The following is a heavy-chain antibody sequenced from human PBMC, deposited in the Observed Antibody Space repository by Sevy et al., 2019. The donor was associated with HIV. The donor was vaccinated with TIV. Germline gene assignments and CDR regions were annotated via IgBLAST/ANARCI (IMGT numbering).Heavy chain of an antibody. CDR2: IKQDGSEK. CDR3: AREKVDTSMIFVEYYGMDV. V-gene: IGHV3-7*01. Sequence: GGSLRLSCGASGFTFSTYWMSWVRQTPGKGLEWVANIKQDGSEKYYVDSVKGRFTISRDNSKNALYLQMSSLRAEDTAVYYCAREKVDTSMIFVEYYGMDVWGQGTTVTVSS. CDR1: GFTFSTYW. J-gene: IGHJ6*02. D-gene: IGHD5-18*01.